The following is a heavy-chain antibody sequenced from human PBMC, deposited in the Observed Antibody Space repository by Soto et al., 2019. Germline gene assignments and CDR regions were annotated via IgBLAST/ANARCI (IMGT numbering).Heavy chain of an antibody. V-gene: IGHV1-8*01. CDR3: ASGGRGRNWFDP. CDR1: GYTFTSYD. Sequence: ASVKVSCKASGYTFTSYDINWVRQATGQGLEWMGWMNPNSGNTGYAQKFQGRVTMTRNTSISTDYMELSSLRSEDTVVYYCASGGRGRNWFDPWGQGTLVTVSS. CDR2: MNPNSGNT. J-gene: IGHJ5*02. D-gene: IGHD3-16*01.